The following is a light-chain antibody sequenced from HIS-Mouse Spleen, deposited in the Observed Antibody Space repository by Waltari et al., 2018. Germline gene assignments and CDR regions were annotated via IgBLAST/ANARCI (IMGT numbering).Light chain of an antibody. CDR1: PRVSSN. V-gene: IGKV3-15*01. CDR2: GAS. J-gene: IGKJ1*01. CDR3: QQYNNWPGT. Sequence: EIVMTQPPATLSVSPGERATLPCRASPRVSSNLAWYQQKPGQAPRLLIYGASTRATGIPARFSGSGSGTEFTLTISSLQSEDFAVYYCQQYNNWPGTFGQGTKVEIK.